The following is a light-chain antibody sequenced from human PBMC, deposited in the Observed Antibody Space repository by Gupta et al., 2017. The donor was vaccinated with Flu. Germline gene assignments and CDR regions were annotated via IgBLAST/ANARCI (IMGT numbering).Light chain of an antibody. CDR3: QQDNNYWT. Sequence: SPSTLSASVGDRVTITCRASQSISRGLAWYQQKPGKAPKLLIYKASSLESGVPSRFSGSGAGTEFTLTISSLQPDDFATYYCQQDNNYWTFGQGTKVEIK. V-gene: IGKV1-5*03. J-gene: IGKJ1*01. CDR1: QSISRG. CDR2: KAS.